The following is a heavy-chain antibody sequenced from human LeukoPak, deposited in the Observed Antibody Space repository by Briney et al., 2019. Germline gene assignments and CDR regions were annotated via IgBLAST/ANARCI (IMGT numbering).Heavy chain of an antibody. CDR1: GTTFDSHY. D-gene: IGHD1-26*01. V-gene: IGHV3-7*01. Sequence: GGSLILYCAASGTTFDSHYMTWVRQTPEKGLEWVANINQDGSEKNYVDSVKGRFTISRDNAKKSLYLQMNSLRAEDTAVYYCASAAGWESAYWGQGTLVTVSS. J-gene: IGHJ4*02. CDR3: ASAAGWESAY. CDR2: INQDGSEK.